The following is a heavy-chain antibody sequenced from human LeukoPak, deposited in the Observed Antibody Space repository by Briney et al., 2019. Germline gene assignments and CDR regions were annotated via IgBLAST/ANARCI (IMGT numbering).Heavy chain of an antibody. D-gene: IGHD3-22*01. V-gene: IGHV5-51*01. CDR1: GWGFTSYW. CDR2: IYT. J-gene: IGHJ4*02. Sequence: GESLKISCKGSGWGFTSYWIGWVRQMPGEGLEWMGIIYTRYSPSFQGQVTISADKSISTAYLQWSSLKATDSPMYYCARRGGFDYDSSGYYLDYWGQGTLVTVSS. CDR3: ARRGGFDYDSSGYYLDY.